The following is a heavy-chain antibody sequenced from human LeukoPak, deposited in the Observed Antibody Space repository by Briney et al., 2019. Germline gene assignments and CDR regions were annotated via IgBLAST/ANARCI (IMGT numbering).Heavy chain of an antibody. Sequence: GGSLRLSCAASGFTFSSYEMNWVRQAPGKGLEWVSYISSSGSTIYYADSVKGRFTISRDNAKNSLYLQMSSLRAEDTAVYYCARTAFGLFDYWGQGTLVTVSS. CDR3: ARTAFGLFDY. J-gene: IGHJ4*02. CDR2: ISSSGSTI. V-gene: IGHV3-48*03. CDR1: GFTFSSYE. D-gene: IGHD3-16*01.